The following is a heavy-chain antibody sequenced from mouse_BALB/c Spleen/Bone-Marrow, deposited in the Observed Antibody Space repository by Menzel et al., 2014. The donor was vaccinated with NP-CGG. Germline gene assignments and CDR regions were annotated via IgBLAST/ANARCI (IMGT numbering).Heavy chain of an antibody. CDR2: IYPGSGNT. J-gene: IGHJ1*01. Sequence: QVQLQHSGPELVKPGASVKISCKASGYTFTDYCINWVKQKPGQGLEWIGWIYPGSGNTQYNEKFKGKATLTVDTSSNTAYMQLSSLTSEGTAVYFCARPPYYYGSRPYWYFDVWGAGTTVTVSS. D-gene: IGHD1-1*01. CDR3: ARPPYYYGSRPYWYFDV. V-gene: IGHV1-84*02. CDR1: GYTFTDYC.